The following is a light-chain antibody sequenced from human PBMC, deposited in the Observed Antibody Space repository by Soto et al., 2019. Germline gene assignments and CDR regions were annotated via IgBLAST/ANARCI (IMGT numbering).Light chain of an antibody. J-gene: IGKJ5*01. CDR2: AAS. CDR3: QRSSTTPRIT. Sequence: EIQMTQKKSSLSASIGDSVIITCRASQDIGTYLNWYQHKPAKAPKHLIYAASSLQTGVPSRFTGSGSGTEFTLTIDFLQPEDFATYYCQRSSTTPRITFGQGTLLE. V-gene: IGKV1-39*01. CDR1: QDIGTY.